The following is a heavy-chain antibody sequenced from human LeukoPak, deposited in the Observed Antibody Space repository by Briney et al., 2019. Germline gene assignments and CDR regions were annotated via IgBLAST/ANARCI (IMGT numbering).Heavy chain of an antibody. V-gene: IGHV4-34*01. J-gene: IGHJ4*02. CDR1: GGSFSGYY. D-gene: IGHD5-12*01. CDR3: ARGRGVVATITGGVQVYFDY. CDR2: INHSGST. Sequence: SETLSLTCAVYGGSFSGYYWSWIRQPPGKGLEWIREINHSGSTNYNPSLKSRVTISVDTSKNQFSLKLSSVTAADTAVYYCARGRGVVATITGGVQVYFDYWGQGTQVTVSS.